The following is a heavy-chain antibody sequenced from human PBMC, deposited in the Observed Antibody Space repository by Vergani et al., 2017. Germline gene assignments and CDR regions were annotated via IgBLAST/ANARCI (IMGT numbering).Heavy chain of an antibody. CDR1: GYTFTNYY. CDR2: INPSGGST. D-gene: IGHD3-22*01. J-gene: IGHJ2*01. Sequence: QVLLVQSGAEVKKPGASVRVSCKTSGYTFTNYYIHWVRQAPGQGLEWMGIINPSGGSTTYAQQFQGRLTMTRDTSTSTVYMDLSNLRSEDTAVYYCARDGNYYDIAFDFWGRGTLVTVSS. V-gene: IGHV1-46*01. CDR3: ARDGNYYDIAFDF.